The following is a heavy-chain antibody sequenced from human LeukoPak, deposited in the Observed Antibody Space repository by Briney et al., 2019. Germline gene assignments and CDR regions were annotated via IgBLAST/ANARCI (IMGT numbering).Heavy chain of an antibody. J-gene: IGHJ5*02. D-gene: IGHD1-26*01. CDR1: GGSVSSGSYY. V-gene: IGHV4-61*01. CDR3: ARESGTYSASNWFDP. CDR2: IYYSGST. Sequence: PSETLSLTCTVSGGSVSSGSYYWNWIRQPPGKGLEWIGYIYYSGSTNYNPSLKSRVTISVDMSKNQFSLKLSSVTAADTAVYYCARESGTYSASNWFDPWGQGTLVTVSS.